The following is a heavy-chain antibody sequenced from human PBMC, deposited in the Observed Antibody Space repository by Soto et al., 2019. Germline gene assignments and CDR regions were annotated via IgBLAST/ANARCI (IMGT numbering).Heavy chain of an antibody. CDR1: GFTFSDYY. CDR2: ISSSGSTI. D-gene: IGHD3-22*01. J-gene: IGHJ4*02. Sequence: GGSLRLSCAASGFTFSDYYMSWIRQAPGKGLEWVSYISSSGSTIYYADSVKGRFTISRDNAKNSLYLQMNSLRAEDTAVYYCARTTRGPYYYDSSGYHFDYWGQGTLVTVSS. V-gene: IGHV3-11*01. CDR3: ARTTRGPYYYDSSGYHFDY.